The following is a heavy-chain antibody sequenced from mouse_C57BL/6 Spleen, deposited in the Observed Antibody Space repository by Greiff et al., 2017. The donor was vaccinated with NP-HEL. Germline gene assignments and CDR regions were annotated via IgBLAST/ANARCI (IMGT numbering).Heavy chain of an antibody. V-gene: IGHV1-50*01. CDR3: ARHYSNFYWYFDV. D-gene: IGHD2-5*01. Sequence: QVQLQQPGAELVKPGASVKLSCKASGYTFPSYWMQWVKQRPGQGLEWIGEIDPSDSYTNYNQKFKGKATLTVDTSSSTASMQLSSLTSEDAAVYYCARHYSNFYWYFDVWGTGTTVTVSS. CDR1: GYTFPSYW. J-gene: IGHJ1*03. CDR2: IDPSDSYT.